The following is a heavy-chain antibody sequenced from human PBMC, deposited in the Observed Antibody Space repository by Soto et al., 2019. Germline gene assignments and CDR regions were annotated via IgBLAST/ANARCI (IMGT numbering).Heavy chain of an antibody. V-gene: IGHV4-34*01. CDR2: INHSGST. CDR3: ARSGTTAFYYYYGMDV. Sequence: SETLSLTCAVYGGSFSGYYWSWIRQPPGKGLEWIGEINHSGSTNYNPSLKSRVTISVDTSKNQFSLKLSSVTAADTAVYYCARSGTTAFYYYYGMDVWGQGTTVTVSS. D-gene: IGHD1-7*01. CDR1: GGSFSGYY. J-gene: IGHJ6*02.